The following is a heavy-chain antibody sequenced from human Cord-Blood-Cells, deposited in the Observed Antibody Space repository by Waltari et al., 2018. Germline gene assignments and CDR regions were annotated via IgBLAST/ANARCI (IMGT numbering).Heavy chain of an antibody. D-gene: IGHD6-13*01. CDR2: SIPNFGTA. V-gene: IGHV1-69*12. J-gene: IGHJ4*02. Sequence: QVQLVQSGAEVKKPGSSVKVSCKASGGTFSSYAISWVRQAPGQGLEWMGGSIPNFGTANYAQKFQGRVTITADESTSTGYMELGSLRSEDTAVYYCAREIAAAGTGSYFDYWGQGTLVTVSS. CDR3: AREIAAAGTGSYFDY. CDR1: GGTFSSYA.